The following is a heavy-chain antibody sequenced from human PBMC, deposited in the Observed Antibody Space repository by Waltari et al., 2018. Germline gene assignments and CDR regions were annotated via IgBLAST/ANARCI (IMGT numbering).Heavy chain of an antibody. V-gene: IGHV4-34*01. J-gene: IGHJ4*02. CDR1: GGSFSGYY. D-gene: IGHD4-4*01. CDR3: ASLQGDYFDY. Sequence: QVQLQQWGAGLLKPSETLSLTCAVYGGSFSGYYWSWIRQPPGKGLEWIGEINHSGSTNYNPSLKSRVTIAVDTSKNQFSLKLSSVTAADTAVYYCASLQGDYFDYWGQGTLVTVSS. CDR2: INHSGST.